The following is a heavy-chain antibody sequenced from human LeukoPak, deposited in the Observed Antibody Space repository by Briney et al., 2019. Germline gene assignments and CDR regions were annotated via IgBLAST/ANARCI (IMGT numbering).Heavy chain of an antibody. D-gene: IGHD3-3*01. J-gene: IGHJ3*02. Sequence: PGGSLRLSCAASGFRFSGYGMHWVRQAPGKGLEWVSVIYSGGSTYYADSVKGRFTISRDNSKNTLYLQMNSLRAEDTAVYYCASQDGSGLEGFSFDIWGQGTMVTVSS. CDR1: GFRFSGYG. V-gene: IGHV3-66*04. CDR2: IYSGGST. CDR3: ASQDGSGLEGFSFDI.